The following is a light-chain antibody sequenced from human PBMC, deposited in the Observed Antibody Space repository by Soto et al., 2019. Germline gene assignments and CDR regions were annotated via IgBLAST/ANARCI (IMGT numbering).Light chain of an antibody. V-gene: IGKV3-15*01. J-gene: IGKJ4*01. CDR2: GIS. CDR1: QTVTRSY. CDR3: QHYTNWPLT. Sequence: EIVLTQSPGTLSLSPGERATLSCRASQTVTRSYLAWYQHKPGQAPRLLISGISRRATGIPARFSGSGSGTEFTLTISSLQSEDFAVYYCQHYTNWPLTFGGGTKVDIK.